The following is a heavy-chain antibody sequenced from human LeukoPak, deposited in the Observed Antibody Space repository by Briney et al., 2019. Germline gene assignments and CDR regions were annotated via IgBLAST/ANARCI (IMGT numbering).Heavy chain of an antibody. CDR3: ARDLGATLAFDY. J-gene: IGHJ4*02. CDR1: GYTFTGYF. D-gene: IGHD1-26*01. V-gene: IGHV1-2*02. Sequence: ASVKVSCKASGYTFTGYFIHWVRQAPGQGLEWMGWINPNSGGTNYAQKFQGRVTMTRDTSISTAYMELSRLRSDDTAVYYCARDLGATLAFDYWGQGTLVTVSS. CDR2: INPNSGGT.